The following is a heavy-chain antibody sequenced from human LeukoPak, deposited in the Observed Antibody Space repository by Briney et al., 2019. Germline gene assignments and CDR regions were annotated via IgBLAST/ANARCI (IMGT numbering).Heavy chain of an antibody. CDR1: GYTFTGYY. V-gene: IGHV1-69*13. Sequence: SVKVSCKASGYTFTGYYMHWVRQAPGQGLEWMGGIIAIFGTANYAQKFQGRVTITADESTSTAYMELSSLTSEDTAVYYCARVVTPRYCSSPSCYWKGWFDPWGQGTLVTVSS. J-gene: IGHJ5*02. CDR2: IIAIFGTA. CDR3: ARVVTPRYCSSPSCYWKGWFDP. D-gene: IGHD2-2*01.